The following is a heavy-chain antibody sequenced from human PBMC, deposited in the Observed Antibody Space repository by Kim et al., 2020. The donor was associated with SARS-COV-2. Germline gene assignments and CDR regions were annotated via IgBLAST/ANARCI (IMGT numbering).Heavy chain of an antibody. Sequence: TKYSQKCQGRVTITRDTSASTAYMELSSLRSEDTAVYYCARAGDLRYFDYWGQGTLVTVSS. CDR3: ARAGDLRYFDY. J-gene: IGHJ4*02. CDR2: T. D-gene: IGHD3-16*01. V-gene: IGHV1-3*01.